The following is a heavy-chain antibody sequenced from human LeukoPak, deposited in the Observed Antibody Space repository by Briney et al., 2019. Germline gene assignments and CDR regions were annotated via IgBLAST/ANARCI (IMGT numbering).Heavy chain of an antibody. Sequence: GGSLRLSCAASGFTFSSYAMGWVRQAPRKGLEWVSVIGPGYDTHYADSVKGRFSISRDNSKSTLYLQMSSLRAEDTALYYCARNPPERPIDYWGQGTLVTVSS. J-gene: IGHJ4*02. CDR2: IGPGYDT. CDR3: ARNPPERPIDY. CDR1: GFTFSSYA. D-gene: IGHD1-1*01. V-gene: IGHV3-23*01.